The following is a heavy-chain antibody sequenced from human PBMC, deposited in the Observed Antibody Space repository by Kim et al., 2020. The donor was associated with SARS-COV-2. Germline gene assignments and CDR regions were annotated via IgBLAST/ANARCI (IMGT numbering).Heavy chain of an antibody. J-gene: IGHJ2*01. CDR1: GGSISSSSYY. Sequence: SETLSLTCTVSGGSISSSSYYWGWIRQPPGKGLEWIGSIYYSGSTYYNPSLKSRVTISVDTSKNQFSLKLSSVTAADTAVYYCARHRPYSSSWYGPPIYWYFDLWGRGTLVTVSS. V-gene: IGHV4-39*01. CDR3: ARHRPYSSSWYGPPIYWYFDL. CDR2: IYYSGST. D-gene: IGHD6-13*01.